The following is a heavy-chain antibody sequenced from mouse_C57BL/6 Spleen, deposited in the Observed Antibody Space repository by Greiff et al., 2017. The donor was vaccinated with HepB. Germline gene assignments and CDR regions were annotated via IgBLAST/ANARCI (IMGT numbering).Heavy chain of an antibody. D-gene: IGHD4-1*01. J-gene: IGHJ2*01. CDR2: IYPGDGDT. CDR3: ARNWAADY. V-gene: IGHV1-82*01. CDR1: GYAFSSSW. Sequence: VQLQQSGPELVKPGASVKISCKASGYAFSSSWMNWVKQRPGKGLEWIGRIYPGDGDTNYNGKFKGKATLTADKSSSTAYMQLSSLTSEDSAVYFCARNWAADYWGQGTTLTVSS.